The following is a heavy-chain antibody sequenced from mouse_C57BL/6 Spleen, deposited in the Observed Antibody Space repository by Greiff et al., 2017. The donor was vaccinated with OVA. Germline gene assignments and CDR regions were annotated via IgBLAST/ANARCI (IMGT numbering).Heavy chain of an antibody. V-gene: IGHV5-16*01. CDR2: INYDGSST. Sequence: DVKLVESEGGLVQPGSSMKLSCTASGFTFSDYYMAWVRQVPEKGLEWVANINYDGSSTYYLDSLKSRFIISRDNAKNILYLQMSSLKSEDTATYYCARVGANWDWFSYWGQGTLVTVSA. D-gene: IGHD4-1*01. CDR3: ARVGANWDWFSY. J-gene: IGHJ3*01. CDR1: GFTFSDYY.